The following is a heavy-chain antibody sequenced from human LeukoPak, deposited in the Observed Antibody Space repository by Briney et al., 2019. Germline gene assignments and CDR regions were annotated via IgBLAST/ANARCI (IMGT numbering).Heavy chain of an antibody. CDR3: AKSGGYGLIDY. CDR2: IYYSGST. V-gene: IGHV4-38-2*02. J-gene: IGHJ4*02. D-gene: IGHD1-26*01. CDR1: GYFISNSYY. Sequence: SETLSLTCIVSGYFISNSYYWGWIRQPPGKGLEWIGNIYYSGSTYYNASLQSRVTISIDMSKNEFSLRLNSVTAADTAMYYCAKSGGYGLIDYWGQGTLVTVSS.